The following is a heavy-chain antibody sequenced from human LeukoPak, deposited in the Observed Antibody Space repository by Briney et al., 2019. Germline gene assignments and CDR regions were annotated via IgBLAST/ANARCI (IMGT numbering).Heavy chain of an antibody. V-gene: IGHV3-33*03. CDR1: GFTFSSYG. J-gene: IGHJ4*02. CDR3: AKAGHQTGYYFDY. Sequence: GGSLRLSCAASGFTFSSYGMHWVRQAPGKGLEWVAVIWYDGSNKYYADSVKGRFTISRDNSKNSLYLQMNSLRTEDTALYYCAKAGHQTGYYFDYWGQGTLVTVSS. CDR2: IWYDGSNK. D-gene: IGHD1-14*01.